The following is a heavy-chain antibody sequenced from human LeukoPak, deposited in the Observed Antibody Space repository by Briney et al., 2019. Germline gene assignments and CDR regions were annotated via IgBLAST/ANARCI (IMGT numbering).Heavy chain of an antibody. Sequence: VSLTLSCAASGFTFSSYWMSWVRQARGKGLEWVANIKQDGSEKYYVDSVKGRFTISRDNAKNSLYLQMNSLRAEDTAVYYCARASGVYYYDSSGYVDYWGQGTLVTVSS. V-gene: IGHV3-7*01. J-gene: IGHJ4*02. D-gene: IGHD3-22*01. CDR2: IKQDGSEK. CDR3: ARASGVYYYDSSGYVDY. CDR1: GFTFSSYW.